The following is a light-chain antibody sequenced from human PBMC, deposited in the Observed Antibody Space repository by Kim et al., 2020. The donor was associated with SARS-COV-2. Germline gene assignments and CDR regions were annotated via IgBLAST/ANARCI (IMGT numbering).Light chain of an antibody. Sequence: DIQMTQSPSSLSASVGDSVTITCRASRDIKNYLNWNQHKPGRAPKLLIYEASNLETGVPSRYSATGYATSFTFTIDSLQPEDFATYYCQQYDNRPSITFGQGTPLEIK. CDR1: RDIKNY. CDR2: EAS. CDR3: QQYDNRPSIT. J-gene: IGKJ5*01. V-gene: IGKV1-33*01.